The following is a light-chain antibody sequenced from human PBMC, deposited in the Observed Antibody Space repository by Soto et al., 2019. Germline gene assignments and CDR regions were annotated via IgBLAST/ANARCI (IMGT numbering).Light chain of an antibody. CDR2: EVS. CDR3: NSYTSSSTYVV. Sequence: QSALTQPASVSGSPGQSITISCTGTSSDVGGYNYVSWYQQHPGKAPKLMIYEVSNRPSGVSNRFSGPKSGNTASLTISGLQAEDEADYYCNSYTSSSTYVVFGGGTKLTVL. V-gene: IGLV2-14*01. CDR1: SSDVGGYNY. J-gene: IGLJ2*01.